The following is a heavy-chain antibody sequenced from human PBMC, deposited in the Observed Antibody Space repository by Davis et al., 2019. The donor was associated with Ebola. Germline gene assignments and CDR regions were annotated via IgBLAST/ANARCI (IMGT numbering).Heavy chain of an antibody. D-gene: IGHD1-26*01. J-gene: IGHJ4*02. CDR3: ARSIGGSPGY. CDR2: ISGDGIRT. V-gene: IGHV3-74*01. CDR1: GFTFSNAW. Sequence: PGGLRLSCAASGFTFSNAWMSWVRQAPGKGPVWVSRISGDGIRTTYADSVKGRFTISRDNSKNTLYLQMNSLRAEDTAVYYCARSIGGSPGYWGQGTLVTVSS.